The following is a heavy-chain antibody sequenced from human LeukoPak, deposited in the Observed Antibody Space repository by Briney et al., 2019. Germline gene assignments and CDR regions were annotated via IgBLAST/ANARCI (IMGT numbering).Heavy chain of an antibody. J-gene: IGHJ4*02. V-gene: IGHV3-23*01. CDR3: AKAYSSGRSVGI. CDR2: ISGSGDNT. D-gene: IGHD6-19*01. CDR1: GFSFSAYS. Sequence: PGGSLRLSCAASGFSFSAYSMNWVRQAPGKGLEWVSSISGSGDNTHYADSVKGRFTISRDNSKNTLYLQMNSLRAEDTAVYSCAKAYSSGRSVGIWGQGTLVTVSS.